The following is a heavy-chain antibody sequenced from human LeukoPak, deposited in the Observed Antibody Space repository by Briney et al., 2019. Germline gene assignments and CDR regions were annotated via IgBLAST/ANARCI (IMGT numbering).Heavy chain of an antibody. Sequence: PSETLSLTCTVSGGSISSHYWSWLRQPPGKGLEWIGYIYYSGSTNYNPSLKSRVTISVDTSKNQFSLKLSSVTAADTAVYFCARGVAVAYLDYWGQGTLVTVSS. D-gene: IGHD6-19*01. CDR3: ARGVAVAYLDY. J-gene: IGHJ4*02. CDR1: GGSISSHY. V-gene: IGHV4-59*11. CDR2: IYYSGST.